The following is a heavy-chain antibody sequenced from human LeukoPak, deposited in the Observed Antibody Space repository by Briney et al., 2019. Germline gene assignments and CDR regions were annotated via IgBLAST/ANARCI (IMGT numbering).Heavy chain of an antibody. CDR2: ISYNARHE. V-gene: IGHV3-30*03. CDR1: GFTFSSYS. CDR3: VRGGSPPTSTWSLDE. Sequence: GGSLRLSCAASGFTFSSYSMNWVRQAPGKGLEWVAVISYNARHEYYRDSVKGRFSISRDNSKNTVSLQMDSLTIEDTAVYCVRGGSPPTSTWSLDEWGQGTLVSVSS. D-gene: IGHD2-2*01. J-gene: IGHJ4*02.